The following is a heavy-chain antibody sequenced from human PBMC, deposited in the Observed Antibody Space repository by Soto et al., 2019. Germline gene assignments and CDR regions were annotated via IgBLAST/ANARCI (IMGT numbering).Heavy chain of an antibody. CDR2: ISSSSSYI. CDR1: GFTFSSYS. V-gene: IGHV3-21*01. D-gene: IGHD2-2*01. CDR3: ARDLFSSTSQGWFDP. Sequence: GVLRLSCAASGFTFSSYSMNWVRQAPGKGLEWVSSISSSSSYIYYADSVKGRFTISRDNAKNSLYLQMNSLRAEDTAVYYCARDLFSSTSQGWFDPWGQGTLVTVSS. J-gene: IGHJ5*02.